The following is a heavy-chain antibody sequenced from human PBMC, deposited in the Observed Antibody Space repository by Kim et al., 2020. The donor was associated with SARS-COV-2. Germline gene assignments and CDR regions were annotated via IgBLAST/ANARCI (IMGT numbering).Heavy chain of an antibody. Sequence: KAHGGTTDYAASLKGRFAISRDDSKTIAYLKMNSLKTEDTAVYYCTNERYWGQGTLVTVSS. V-gene: IGHV3-49*02. CDR2: KAHGGTT. J-gene: IGHJ4*02. CDR3: TNERY.